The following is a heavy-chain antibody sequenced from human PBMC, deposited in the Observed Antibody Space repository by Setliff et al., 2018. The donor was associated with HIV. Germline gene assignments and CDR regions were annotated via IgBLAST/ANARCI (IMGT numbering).Heavy chain of an antibody. CDR3: TKGRLGQADY. V-gene: IGHV4-59*01. Sequence: PSETLSLTCTVSGDSFNSYYWFWIRQPPGEGLEYIGYIYNNGNAYYNPSFKSRVTLSVDRSKSQFSLRVNSVTAADTAVYFCTKGRLGQADYWGQGTLVTVSS. J-gene: IGHJ4*02. CDR2: IYNNGNA. D-gene: IGHD4-17*01. CDR1: GDSFNSYY.